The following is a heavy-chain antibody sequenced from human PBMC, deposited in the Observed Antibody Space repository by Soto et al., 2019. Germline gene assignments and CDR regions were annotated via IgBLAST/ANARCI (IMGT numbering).Heavy chain of an antibody. Sequence: ASVTVSCQTSGYTFTSYYMHWVRQAPGQGLEWMGIINPSGGSTSYAQKFQGRVTMTRDTSTSTVYMELSSLRSEDTAVYYCERDFAAYYYDSSGYSTDAFDIWGQGTMVTV. V-gene: IGHV1-46*01. J-gene: IGHJ3*02. D-gene: IGHD3-22*01. CDR1: GYTFTSYY. CDR3: ERDFAAYYYDSSGYSTDAFDI. CDR2: INPSGGST.